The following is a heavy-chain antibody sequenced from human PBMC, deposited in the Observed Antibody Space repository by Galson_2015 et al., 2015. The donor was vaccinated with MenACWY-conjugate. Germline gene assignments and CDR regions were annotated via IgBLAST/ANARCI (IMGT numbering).Heavy chain of an antibody. D-gene: IGHD3-10*01. V-gene: IGHV4-59*01. CDR1: GGSINSYY. CDR2: IYDREST. CDR3: AREGRGETGSYYPFFDY. J-gene: IGHJ4*02. Sequence: ETLSLTCTVSGGSINSYYCTLIRQPPGGGLEWIGYIYDRESTTYNPSLKSRATMSVDTSKNQFSLRLSSVTAADTAVYYCAREGRGETGSYYPFFDYWGQGILVTVSS.